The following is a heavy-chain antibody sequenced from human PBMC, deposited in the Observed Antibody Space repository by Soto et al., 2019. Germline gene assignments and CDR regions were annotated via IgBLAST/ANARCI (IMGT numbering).Heavy chain of an antibody. J-gene: IGHJ4*02. Sequence: EVQLLESGGGLVQPGGSLRLSCGASGSTFSSYAMRWVRQAPVKGLEWVSAISGSGGSTYYADSVKGRSNISRDNTKHTLYLQMNSLRAEDTAVYYCARRGSGSYYDYWGQGTLVTVSS. CDR3: ARRGSGSYYDY. D-gene: IGHD1-26*01. CDR1: GSTFSSYA. CDR2: ISGSGGST. V-gene: IGHV3-23*01.